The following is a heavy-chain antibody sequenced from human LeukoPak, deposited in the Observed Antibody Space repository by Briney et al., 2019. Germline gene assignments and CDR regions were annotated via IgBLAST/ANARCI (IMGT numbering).Heavy chain of an antibody. Sequence: ASVKVSCKTSGYTFTSFDISWVRQAPGQGLEWMGWISAYNGNTNYAQKLQGRVTMTTDTSTSTAYMELRSLRSDDTAVYYCARNPGDQWLVSSENWFDPWGQGTLVTVSS. D-gene: IGHD6-19*01. V-gene: IGHV1-18*01. J-gene: IGHJ5*02. CDR1: GYTFTSFD. CDR2: ISAYNGNT. CDR3: ARNPGDQWLVSSENWFDP.